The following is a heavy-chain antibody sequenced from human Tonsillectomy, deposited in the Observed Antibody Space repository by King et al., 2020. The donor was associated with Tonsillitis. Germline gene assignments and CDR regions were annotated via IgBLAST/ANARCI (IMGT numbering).Heavy chain of an antibody. CDR3: ARVRTYYSRWGIDF. J-gene: IGHJ4*02. D-gene: IGHD6-19*01. CDR1: GFIFRNYG. Sequence: VQLVESGGGVVQPGGSLRLSCAASGFIFRNYGVHWVRQAPGKGLEWVTVISYDGRNEKYVDSVKGRFTVSRDNSKNTLYLQMDSLKADDTAIYFCARVRTYYSRWGIDFWGQGTPVTVSS. CDR2: ISYDGRNE. V-gene: IGHV3-33*05.